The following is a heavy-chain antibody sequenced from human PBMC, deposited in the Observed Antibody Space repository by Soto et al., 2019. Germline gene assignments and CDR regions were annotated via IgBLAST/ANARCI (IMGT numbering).Heavy chain of an antibody. CDR2: IFYSGDT. V-gene: IGHV4-59*01. D-gene: IGHD4-17*01. Sequence: QVQLQESGPGLVKPSETLSLTCSVSGGSISSYYWSWIRQPPGKGMEWIGCIFYSGDTKYNASLERRVAISVDMSKNQDALRLSSVTDADTAVYFCARDSVGLRGDYCDSWGQGTLVTVSS. CDR1: GGSISSYY. CDR3: ARDSVGLRGDYCDS. J-gene: IGHJ4*02.